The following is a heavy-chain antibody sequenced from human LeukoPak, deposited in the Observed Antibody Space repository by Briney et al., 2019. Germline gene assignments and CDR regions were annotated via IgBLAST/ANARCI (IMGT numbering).Heavy chain of an antibody. J-gene: IGHJ2*01. Sequence: PSETLSLTCTVSGGSISSSSYYWGWIRQPPGKGLEWIGSIYYSGSTYYNPSLKSRVTISVDTSKNQFSLKLSSVTAADTAVYYCARRLGDYDFWSGPDWYFDLWGRGTLVTVSS. CDR1: GGSISSSSYY. CDR2: IYYSGST. CDR3: ARRLGDYDFWSGPDWYFDL. V-gene: IGHV4-39*01. D-gene: IGHD3-3*01.